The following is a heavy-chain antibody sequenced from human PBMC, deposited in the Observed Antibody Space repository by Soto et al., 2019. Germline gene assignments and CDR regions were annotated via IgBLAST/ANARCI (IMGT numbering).Heavy chain of an antibody. CDR2: IKQDGSEK. CDR1: GFTFSSYW. J-gene: IGHJ4*02. V-gene: IGHV3-7*01. CDR3: ARADCSSTSCYSQLDY. D-gene: IGHD2-2*01. Sequence: PGGSLRLSCAASGFTFSSYWMSWVRQAPGKGLEWVANIKQDGSEKYYVDSVKGRFTISRDNAKNSLYLQMNSLRAEDTAVYYCARADCSSTSCYSQLDYWGQGTLVTVPS.